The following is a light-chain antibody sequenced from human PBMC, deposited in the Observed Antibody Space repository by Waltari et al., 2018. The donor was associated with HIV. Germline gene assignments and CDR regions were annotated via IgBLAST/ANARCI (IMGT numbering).Light chain of an antibody. Sequence: EIVLTQSPDFQSVTPKEKVIITCRASQSIRSNLHWYQQKPDQSPKLVIKYASQSFSGVPPRFSGSGFGTDFTLTINSLEAEDAATYYCHQGVDLPPTFGQGTKVEI. V-gene: IGKV6-21*01. CDR1: QSIRSN. CDR3: HQGVDLPPT. J-gene: IGKJ1*01. CDR2: YAS.